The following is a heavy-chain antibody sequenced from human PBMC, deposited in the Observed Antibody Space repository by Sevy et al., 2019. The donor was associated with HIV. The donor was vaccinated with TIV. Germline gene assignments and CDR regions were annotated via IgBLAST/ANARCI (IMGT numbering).Heavy chain of an antibody. J-gene: IGHJ6*02. V-gene: IGHV1-8*02. D-gene: IGHD6-19*01. Sequence: ASVKVSCEASGFNFCSYDIYWVRQAPGRGLEWMGWMNTNTCNTGFAQKIQGRVTMTRNSSISTANMELGNLRSEDTAVYYCARVSGWDLRYGLDVWGQGTTVTVSS. CDR1: GFNFCSYD. CDR2: MNTNTCNT. CDR3: ARVSGWDLRYGLDV.